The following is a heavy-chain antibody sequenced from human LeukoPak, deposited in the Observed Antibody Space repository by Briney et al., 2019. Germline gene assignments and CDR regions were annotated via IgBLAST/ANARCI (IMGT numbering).Heavy chain of an antibody. CDR3: ARGFDGVAGWFDP. V-gene: IGHV4-59*01. J-gene: IGHJ5*02. CDR2: ISYRGST. Sequence: SETLCLTCTVSGGSISSYYWSWIRQPPGKGLEWIGYISYRGSTKYNSSLKSRVTISLDTSKNQFSLKLSSVIAADTAVYYCARGFDGVAGWFDPWGQGTLVIVSS. CDR1: GGSISSYY. D-gene: IGHD3-9*01.